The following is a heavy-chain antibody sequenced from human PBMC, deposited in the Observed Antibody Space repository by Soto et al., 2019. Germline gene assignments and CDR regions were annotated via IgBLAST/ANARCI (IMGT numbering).Heavy chain of an antibody. Sequence: QVQLMESGGGVVQPGRSLRLSCAASGFGFSSYGMHWVRQAPGKGLEWVALIWNDGSKRYYADSVKGRFTISRDNSRXXXXXXXXXXXXXXXXXXXXVRVFXXXXFDSWGQGTLVTVSS. D-gene: IGHD3-3*01. CDR2: IWNDGSKR. J-gene: IGHJ4*02. V-gene: IGHV3-33*01. CDR3: VRVFXXXXFDS. CDR1: GFGFSSYG.